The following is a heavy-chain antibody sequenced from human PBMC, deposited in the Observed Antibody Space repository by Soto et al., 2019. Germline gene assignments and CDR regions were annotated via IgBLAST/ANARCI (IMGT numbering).Heavy chain of an antibody. Sequence: SVKVSCKASGGTFSSYAISWVLQAPGQGLEWMGGIIPIFGTANYAQKFQGRVTITADESTSTAYMELSSLRSEDTAVYYCARDAPSGVWSGYPTPYYYGMDVWGQGTTITVSS. J-gene: IGHJ6*02. CDR3: ARDAPSGVWSGYPTPYYYGMDV. V-gene: IGHV1-69*13. CDR1: GGTFSSYA. CDR2: IIPIFGTA. D-gene: IGHD3-3*01.